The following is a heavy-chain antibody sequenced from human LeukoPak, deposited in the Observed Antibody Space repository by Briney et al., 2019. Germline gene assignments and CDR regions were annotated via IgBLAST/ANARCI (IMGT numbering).Heavy chain of an antibody. D-gene: IGHD3-3*01. J-gene: IGHJ4*02. CDR1: GFTFSSYG. Sequence: GGSLRLSCAASGFTFSSYGMHWVRQAPGKGLEWVAVISYDGRNQYYADSVKGRFTISRDNAKNSLYLQMNSLRAEDTAVYYCAREPFWSGYYSNLHFDYWGQGTLVTVSS. V-gene: IGHV3-33*08. CDR3: AREPFWSGYYSNLHFDY. CDR2: ISYDGRNQ.